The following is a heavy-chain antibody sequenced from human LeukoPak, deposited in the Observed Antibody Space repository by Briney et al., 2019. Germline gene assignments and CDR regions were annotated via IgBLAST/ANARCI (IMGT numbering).Heavy chain of an antibody. Sequence: GGSLRLSCAASGFTFSNYAMNWVRQAPGKGLEWVANIKQDGSDKYYVDSVKGRFTISRDTAKNSLYLQMSSLRAEDTAVYYCARGGWYYFDYWGQGTPVTVSS. V-gene: IGHV3-7*01. CDR1: GFTFSNYA. CDR3: ARGGWYYFDY. J-gene: IGHJ4*02. CDR2: IKQDGSDK.